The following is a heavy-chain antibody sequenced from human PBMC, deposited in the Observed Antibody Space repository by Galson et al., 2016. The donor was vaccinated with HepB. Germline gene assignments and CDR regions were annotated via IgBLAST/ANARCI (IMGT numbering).Heavy chain of an antibody. V-gene: IGHV3-74*03. D-gene: IGHD2-2*01. J-gene: IGHJ6*03. CDR3: AKGYCSSTSCYVGFAGYQFMDV. CDR2: ISSDGSST. CDR1: GFNFPSYW. Sequence: SLRLSCAASGFNFPSYWMHWVRQAPGKGLVWVSRISSDGSSTTYADSVKGRFTISRDNAENTLYLQMNSLRAEDTAVYYCAKGYCSSTSCYVGFAGYQFMDVWGKGTTVTVSS.